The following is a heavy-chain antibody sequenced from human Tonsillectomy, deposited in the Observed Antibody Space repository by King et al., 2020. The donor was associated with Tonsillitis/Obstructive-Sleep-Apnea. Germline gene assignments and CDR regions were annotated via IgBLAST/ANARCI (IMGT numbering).Heavy chain of an antibody. D-gene: IGHD3-22*01. CDR3: ASDYYDSSGYPSGVDY. CDR2: ISSSSSYT. CDR1: GFTFSDYY. V-gene: IGHV3-11*06. J-gene: IGHJ4*02. Sequence: VQLVESGGGLVKPGGSLRLSCAASGFTFSDYYMSWIRQAPGKGLEWVSYISSSSSYTNYADSVKGRFTISRDNAKNSLYLQMNSLRAEDTAVYYCASDYYDSSGYPSGVDYWGQGTLVTVSS.